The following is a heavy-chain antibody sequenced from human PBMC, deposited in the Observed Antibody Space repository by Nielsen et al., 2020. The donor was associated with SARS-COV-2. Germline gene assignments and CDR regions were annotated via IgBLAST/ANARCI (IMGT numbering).Heavy chain of an antibody. V-gene: IGHV3-9*01. CDR3: ARRVNDAFDS. CDR2: ISWNSATI. Sequence: SLRLSCVASGFTFDDYTMHWVRQAPGKGLEWVSSISWNSATIDYADSVKGRFTISRDNARNSMYLQMNSLRPEDTAFYYCARRVNDAFDSWGQGTMVSVSS. D-gene: IGHD3-3*01. J-gene: IGHJ3*01. CDR1: GFTFDDYT.